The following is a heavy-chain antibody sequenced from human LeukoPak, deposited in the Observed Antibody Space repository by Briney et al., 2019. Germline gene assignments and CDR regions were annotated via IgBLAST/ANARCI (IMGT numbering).Heavy chain of an antibody. Sequence: ASVKVSCKASGYTFTSYGISWVRQAPGQGLEWMGWISAYNGNTNYAQKLQGRVTMTTNTSTSTAYMELRSLRSDDTAVYYCARAAVTTPNWYFDLWGRGTLVTVSS. CDR3: ARAAVTTPNWYFDL. CDR1: GYTFTSYG. J-gene: IGHJ2*01. CDR2: ISAYNGNT. D-gene: IGHD4-11*01. V-gene: IGHV1-18*01.